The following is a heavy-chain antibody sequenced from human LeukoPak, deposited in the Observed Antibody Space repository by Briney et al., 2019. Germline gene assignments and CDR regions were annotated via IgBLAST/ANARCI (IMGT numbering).Heavy chain of an antibody. V-gene: IGHV3-72*01. CDR2: TRNKAENYMT. CDR3: VTWISGHGY. CDR1: GFIFTDHY. J-gene: IGHJ4*02. Sequence: GGSLRLSYAASGFIFTDHYMDWVRQAPGKGLEWVGRTRNKAENYMTEYAASVKGRFTVSREYSKNSLNLQMNSLKIEDTAVYYCVTWISGHGYWGQGTLVTVSS. D-gene: IGHD1-26*01.